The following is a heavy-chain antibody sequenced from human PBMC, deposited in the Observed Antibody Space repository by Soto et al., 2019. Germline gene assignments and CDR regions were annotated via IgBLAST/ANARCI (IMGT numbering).Heavy chain of an antibody. CDR3: ASTFIGGYYYDKNWFDP. CDR2: INPNSGGT. D-gene: IGHD3-22*01. J-gene: IGHJ5*02. Sequence: ASVKVSCKASGYTFTGYYMHWVRQAPGQGLEWMGWINPNSGGTNYAQKFQGRVTMTRDTSISTAYMELSRLRSDDTAVYYCASTFIGGYYYDKNWFDPWGQGTLVTVSS. V-gene: IGHV1-2*02. CDR1: GYTFTGYY.